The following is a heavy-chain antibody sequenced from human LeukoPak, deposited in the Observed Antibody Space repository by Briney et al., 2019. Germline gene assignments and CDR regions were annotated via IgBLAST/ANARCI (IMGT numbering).Heavy chain of an antibody. J-gene: IGHJ4*02. V-gene: IGHV5-51*01. CDR1: GYSFTSYW. D-gene: IGHD3-10*01. CDR2: IYPGDSDT. Sequence: PGESLKISCKGSGYSFTSYWIGWVRQMPGKGLEWMGIIYPGDSDTRYSPSFQGQVTISADKSISTAYLQWSSLKASDTAMYYCARQSITMVRGVILYYFDYWGQGTLVTVSS. CDR3: ARQSITMVRGVILYYFDY.